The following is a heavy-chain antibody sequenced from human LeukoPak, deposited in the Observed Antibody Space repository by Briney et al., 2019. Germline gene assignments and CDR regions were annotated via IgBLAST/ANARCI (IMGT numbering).Heavy chain of an antibody. CDR1: GGSISSYY. Sequence: PSETLSLTCTVSGGSISSYYWSWIRQPPGKGLEWIGYIYYSGSTNYNPSLKSRVTISVDTSKNQFSLKLSSVTAADTAVYYCARVGQGWFGELWDYWGQGTLVTVSS. D-gene: IGHD3-10*01. J-gene: IGHJ4*02. CDR3: ARVGQGWFGELWDY. CDR2: IYYSGST. V-gene: IGHV4-59*01.